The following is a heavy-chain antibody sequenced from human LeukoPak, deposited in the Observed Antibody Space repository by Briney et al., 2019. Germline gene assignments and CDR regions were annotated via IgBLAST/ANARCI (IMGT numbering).Heavy chain of an antibody. CDR2: IIPIFGTA. D-gene: IGHD3-22*01. Sequence: GASVKVSCKASGGTFNSYAISWVRQAPGQGLEWMGGIIPIFGTANYAQKFQGRVTITADKSTSTAYMELSSLRSEDTAVYYCARSETYYYDSSGYYEAYYFDYWGQGTLVTVSS. CDR3: ARSETYYYDSSGYYEAYYFDY. CDR1: GGTFNSYA. V-gene: IGHV1-69*06. J-gene: IGHJ4*02.